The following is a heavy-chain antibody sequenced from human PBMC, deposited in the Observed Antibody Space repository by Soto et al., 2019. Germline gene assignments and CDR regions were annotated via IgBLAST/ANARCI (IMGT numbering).Heavy chain of an antibody. CDR3: ARGEGYSSGWSPYGMDV. J-gene: IGHJ6*02. CDR2: IYHSGST. D-gene: IGHD6-19*01. V-gene: IGHV4-4*02. Sequence: QVQLQESGPGLVKPSGTLSLTCAVSGGSISSSNWWCWFRRPPRTGLEWIGEIYHSGSTNYNTSLTSRVTILVDKSQNHSCLKLSSVTAAGTAVYYCARGEGYSSGWSPYGMDVWGQGTTVTVSS. CDR1: GGSISSSNW.